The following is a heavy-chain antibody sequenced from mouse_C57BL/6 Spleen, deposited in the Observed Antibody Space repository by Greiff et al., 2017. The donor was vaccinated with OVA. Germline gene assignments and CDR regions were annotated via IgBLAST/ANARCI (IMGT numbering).Heavy chain of an antibody. CDR2: INPGSGGT. CDR3: ARSYGNSRFAY. D-gene: IGHD2-1*01. CDR1: GYAFTNYL. Sequence: QVQLKQSGAELVRPGTSVKVSCKASGYAFTNYLIEWVKQRPGQGLEWIGVINPGSGGTNYNEKFKGKATLTADKSSSTAYMQLSSLTSEDSAVYFCARSYGNSRFAYWGQGTLVTVSA. V-gene: IGHV1-54*01. J-gene: IGHJ3*01.